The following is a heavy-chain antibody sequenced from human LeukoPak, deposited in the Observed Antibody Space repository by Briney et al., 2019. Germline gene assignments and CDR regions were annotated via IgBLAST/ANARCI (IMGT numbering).Heavy chain of an antibody. CDR3: AREVVPAAINWFDP. J-gene: IGHJ5*02. CDR1: GYTFTGYY. Sequence: ASVKVSCKASGYTFTGYYMHWVRQAPGQGLEWMGWINPNSGGTNYVQKFQGRVTMTRDTSISTAYMELSRLRSDDTAVYYCAREVVPAAINWFDPWGQGTLVTVSS. CDR2: INPNSGGT. V-gene: IGHV1-2*02. D-gene: IGHD2-2*01.